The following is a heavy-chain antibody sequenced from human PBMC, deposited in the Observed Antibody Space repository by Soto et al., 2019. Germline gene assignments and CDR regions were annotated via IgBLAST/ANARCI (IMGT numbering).Heavy chain of an antibody. D-gene: IGHD2-15*01. V-gene: IGHV3-9*01. CDR1: GFTFDDYA. Sequence: EVQLVESGGGLVQPGRSLRLSCAASGFTFDDYAMHWVRRVPGKGLEWVSSISWNSNIIGYADSVKGRFTISRDNAKKYLYLQMNSLRPEDTALYYCAKGGTEGFCSGGSCYFDYWGQGTLVTVSS. CDR3: AKGGTEGFCSGGSCYFDY. J-gene: IGHJ4*02. CDR2: ISWNSNII.